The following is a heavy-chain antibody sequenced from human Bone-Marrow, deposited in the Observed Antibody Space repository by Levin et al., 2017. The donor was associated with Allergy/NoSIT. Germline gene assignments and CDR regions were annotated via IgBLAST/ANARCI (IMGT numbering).Heavy chain of an antibody. V-gene: IGHV1-18*01. J-gene: IGHJ4*02. CDR3: ARDVFERMFFGVVTPFDY. CDR1: GYIFPSYG. D-gene: IGHD3-3*01. CDR2: ISGYSGHT. Sequence: ASVKVSCKASGYIFPSYGISWVRQAPGQGLEWMGWISGYSGHTNYAQKFQDRVNMTTDTSTSTDYMELRSLRSDDTAVYYCARDVFERMFFGVVTPFDYWGQGSLVTVSS.